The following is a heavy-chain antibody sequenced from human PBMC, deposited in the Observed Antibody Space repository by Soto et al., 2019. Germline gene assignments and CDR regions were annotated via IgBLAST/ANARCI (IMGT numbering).Heavy chain of an antibody. Sequence: ASVKVSCKASGYTFASYAISWMRQAPGQGLEWMGWISAYNGSTNYAQKLQGRVTMTTDTSTSTAYMELRSLRSDDTAVYYCARDPPPPDYWGQGTLVTVSS. J-gene: IGHJ4*02. CDR2: ISAYNGST. CDR3: ARDPPPPDY. CDR1: GYTFASYA. V-gene: IGHV1-18*01.